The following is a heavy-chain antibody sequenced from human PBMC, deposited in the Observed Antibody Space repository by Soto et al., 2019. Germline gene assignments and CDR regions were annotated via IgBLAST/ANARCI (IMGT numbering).Heavy chain of an antibody. Sequence: VQMVEAGGGLVKPGWSLRLYCAASGFTFSDCYMSWIRQAPGKGLERVSYMSSSGNTIYYAYSVKGRFTISRENSKNSLYLQMNSLRAEDTAVYYCARIGNVVSSDAIPYWGQGTLVTVSS. D-gene: IGHD2-2*01. J-gene: IGHJ4*02. V-gene: IGHV3-11*01. CDR2: MSSSGNTI. CDR1: GFTFSDCY. CDR3: ARIGNVVSSDAIPY.